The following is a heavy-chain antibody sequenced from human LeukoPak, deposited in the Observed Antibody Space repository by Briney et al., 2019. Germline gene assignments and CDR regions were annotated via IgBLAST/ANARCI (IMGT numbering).Heavy chain of an antibody. CDR1: GFTFSSYS. V-gene: IGHV3-21*01. J-gene: IGHJ3*02. Sequence: PGGSLRLSCAASGFTFSSYSMNWVRQAPGKGLEWVSSISSSSSYIYYADSVKGRFTISRDNAKNSLYLQMNSLRAEDTAVYYCARARSWYDAFDIWGQGTMVTVSS. CDR2: ISSSSSYI. D-gene: IGHD6-13*01. CDR3: ARARSWYDAFDI.